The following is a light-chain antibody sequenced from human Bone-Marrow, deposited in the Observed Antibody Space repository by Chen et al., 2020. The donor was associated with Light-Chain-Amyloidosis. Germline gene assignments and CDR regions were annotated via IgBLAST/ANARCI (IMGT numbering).Light chain of an antibody. J-gene: IGLJ1*01. CDR2: EVT. CDR3: SSYTITNTLV. CDR1: SSDVGGDNH. Sequence: QSALTQPASVSGSPGQSNTISCTGTSSDVGGDNHVSWYQPHPDKAPKLMIYEVTNRPSWVPDRFSGSKSDNTASLTISGLQTEDEADYFCSSYTITNTLVFGSGTRVTVL. V-gene: IGLV2-14*01.